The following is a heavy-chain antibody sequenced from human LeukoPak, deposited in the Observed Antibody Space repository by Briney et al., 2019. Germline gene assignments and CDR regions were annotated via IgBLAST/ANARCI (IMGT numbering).Heavy chain of an antibody. D-gene: IGHD3-3*01. Sequence: GGSLRLSCAASGFTVSSNYMSWVRQAGGKGMEWVSVIYSGGSKYYADSVKGRLTISRDNSKNTLYLQMNSLRAEDTAVYYCARESIFGVVTVWGQGTLVTVSS. CDR1: GFTVSSNY. CDR2: IYSGGSK. J-gene: IGHJ4*02. V-gene: IGHV3-66*02. CDR3: ARESIFGVVTV.